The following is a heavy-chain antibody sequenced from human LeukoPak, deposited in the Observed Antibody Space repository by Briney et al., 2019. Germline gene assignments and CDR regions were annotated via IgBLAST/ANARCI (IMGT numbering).Heavy chain of an antibody. CDR3: ARVRTTVTYYFDY. Sequence: GGSLRLSCAASGFTFSTYNMSWVRQAPGKGLEWVANIKQDGSEKYYVDSVKGRFTISRDSAKNSLYLQMNSLRAEDTAVYYCARVRTTVTYYFDYWGQGTLVTVSS. V-gene: IGHV3-7*01. J-gene: IGHJ4*02. CDR1: GFTFSTYN. D-gene: IGHD4-17*01. CDR2: IKQDGSEK.